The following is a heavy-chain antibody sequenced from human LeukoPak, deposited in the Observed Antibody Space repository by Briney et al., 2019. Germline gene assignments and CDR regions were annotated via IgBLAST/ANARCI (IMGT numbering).Heavy chain of an antibody. Sequence: GGSLRLSCAASGFTFSSYEMNWVRQAPGKGLEWVSYISSSGSTIYYADSVKGRFTISRDNAKNSLYLQMSSLRAEDTAVYYCAREGRHLDFWSGYYLYYYYYGMDVWGQGTTVTVSS. J-gene: IGHJ6*02. CDR1: GFTFSSYE. CDR3: AREGRHLDFWSGYYLYYYYYGMDV. V-gene: IGHV3-48*03. D-gene: IGHD3-3*01. CDR2: ISSSGSTI.